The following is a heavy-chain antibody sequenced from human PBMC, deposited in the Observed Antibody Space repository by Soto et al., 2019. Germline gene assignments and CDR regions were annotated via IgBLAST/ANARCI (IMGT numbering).Heavy chain of an antibody. CDR2: IYYSGNI. V-gene: IGHV4-39*01. Sequence: QLQLQESGPGLVKPSETLSLTCTVSGGSVSSNTYYWGWIRQPPGKGLEWIGTIYYSGNIFYNLSLKSRVTMSLDMSKNQFSLSLTSVTAADTAVYYCARRRKDSFDSWGRGALVTVSS. CDR1: GGSVSSNTYY. CDR3: ARRRKDSFDS. J-gene: IGHJ5*01.